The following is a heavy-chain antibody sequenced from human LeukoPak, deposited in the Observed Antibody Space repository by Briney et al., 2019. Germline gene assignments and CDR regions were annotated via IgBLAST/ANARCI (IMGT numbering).Heavy chain of an antibody. CDR1: GFTFRSYV. CDR2: ISDSGDGT. Sequence: PGGSLRLSCTASGFTFRSYVFSWVRQAPGKGLEWVSAISDSGDGTYYADSVKGRFTISRDNSKNTLYLQMNGLGAEDTAVYYCEKAHAIRPFDYWGQGTLVTVSS. J-gene: IGHJ4*02. D-gene: IGHD5-12*01. V-gene: IGHV3-23*01. CDR3: EKAHAIRPFDY.